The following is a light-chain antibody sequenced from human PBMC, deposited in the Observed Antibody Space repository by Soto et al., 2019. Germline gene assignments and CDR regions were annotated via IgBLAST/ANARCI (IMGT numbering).Light chain of an antibody. Sequence: EIVMTQSPATLSVSPGERATLFCRASGSASTNLAWYQQRPGQAPWLLIYATSTRATGIPARFTGSGSGTEFTLTISSLQSEDFAVYYCQQYNKWPLTFGGGTKVEIK. CDR1: GSASTN. CDR2: ATS. V-gene: IGKV3-15*01. CDR3: QQYNKWPLT. J-gene: IGKJ4*01.